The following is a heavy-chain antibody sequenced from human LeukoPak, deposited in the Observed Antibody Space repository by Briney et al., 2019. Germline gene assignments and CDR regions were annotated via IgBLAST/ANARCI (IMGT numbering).Heavy chain of an antibody. CDR3: ARATSSGYYGDY. J-gene: IGHJ4*02. CDR1: GGSISSSSYY. V-gene: IGHV4-39*07. CDR2: IYYSGST. D-gene: IGHD3-22*01. Sequence: KSSETLSLTCTVSGGSISSSSYYWGWIRQPPGKGLEWIGSIYYSGSTYYNPFLKSRVTISVDTSKNQFSLKLSSVTAADTAVYYCARATSSGYYGDYWGQGTLVTVSS.